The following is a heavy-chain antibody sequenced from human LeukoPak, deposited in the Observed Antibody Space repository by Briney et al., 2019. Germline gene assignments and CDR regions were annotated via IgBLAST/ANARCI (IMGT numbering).Heavy chain of an antibody. J-gene: IGHJ4*02. CDR2: IWYDGSNK. CDR1: GFTFSSYG. V-gene: IGHV3-33*06. D-gene: IGHD5-12*01. Sequence: GRSLRLSCAASGFTFSSYGMHWVRQAPGKGLEWVAVIWYDGSNKYYADSVKGRFTISRDNSKNTLYLQMNSLRAEDTAVYYCAKSYNGYESKPDYWGQGTLVTVSS. CDR3: AKSYNGYESKPDY.